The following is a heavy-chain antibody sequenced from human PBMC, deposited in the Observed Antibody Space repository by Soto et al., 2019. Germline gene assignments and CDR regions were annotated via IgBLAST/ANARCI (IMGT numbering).Heavy chain of an antibody. CDR1: GFTFSSYS. Sequence: PGGSLRLSCAASGFTFSSYSMNWVRQAPGKGLEWVSSISSSSSYIYYADSVKGRFTISRDNAKNSLYLQMNSLRAEDTAVYYCARGDYDILTGYPYSYYGMDVWGQGTTGTVA. CDR2: ISSSSSYI. D-gene: IGHD3-9*01. V-gene: IGHV3-21*01. CDR3: ARGDYDILTGYPYSYYGMDV. J-gene: IGHJ6*02.